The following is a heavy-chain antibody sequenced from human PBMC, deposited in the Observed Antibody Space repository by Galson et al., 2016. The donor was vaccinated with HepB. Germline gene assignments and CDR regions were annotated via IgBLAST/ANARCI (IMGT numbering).Heavy chain of an antibody. D-gene: IGHD3-10*01. CDR2: IRTDANVQ. Sequence: SLRLSCAGSGFSFSNQWISWVRQAPGKGLEWVANIRTDANVQYYVDSARGRFTISRDNAKNSVYLQMNSLRVEDAAVYYCAREAAGSYFDWGQGTLVTVSS. CDR3: AREAAGSYFD. J-gene: IGHJ1*01. V-gene: IGHV3-7*01. CDR1: GFSFSNQW.